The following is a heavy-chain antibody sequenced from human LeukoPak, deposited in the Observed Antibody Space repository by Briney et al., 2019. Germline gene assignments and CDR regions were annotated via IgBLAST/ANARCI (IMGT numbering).Heavy chain of an antibody. J-gene: IGHJ5*01. CDR2: IHYSGNS. CDR1: GDSVSGFY. D-gene: IGHD2-8*01. CDR3: VLAPNSNWFDF. Sequence: SENLSLTCGVSGDSVSGFYWNWIRQSPGTGLEWIGNIHYSGNSNYNPSLKSRVTMSIDTSRNQFFLKLNSVTAADTAVYYCVLAPNSNWFDFWGQGTQVTVSS. V-gene: IGHV4-59*08.